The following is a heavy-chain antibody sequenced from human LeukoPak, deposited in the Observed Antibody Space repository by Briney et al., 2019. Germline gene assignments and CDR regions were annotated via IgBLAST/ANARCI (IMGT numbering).Heavy chain of an antibody. CDR3: ARGRSNSGVNWYLDL. D-gene: IGHD2-21*01. V-gene: IGHV1-46*01. Sequence: ASVKVSCKASGYTFSSYYMHGVRQAPGQGLEWMGMINPSGGSTFYAQKFQGRVTMTSDTSTSTVYMDLRSLRSEDTAVYYCARGRSNSGVNWYLDLWGRGTLVTVSS. CDR1: GYTFSSYY. J-gene: IGHJ2*01. CDR2: INPSGGST.